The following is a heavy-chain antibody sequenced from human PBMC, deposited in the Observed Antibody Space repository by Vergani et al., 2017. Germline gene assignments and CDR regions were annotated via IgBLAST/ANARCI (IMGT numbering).Heavy chain of an antibody. CDR2: IYTSGST. Sequence: QVQLQESGPGLVKPSQTLSLTCTVSGGSISSGSYYWSWIRQPAGKGLEWIGRIYTSGSTNYNPSLKSRVTISVDTSKNQFSLKLSSVTAADTAVYYCARVSRRGHGTDYWGQGTLVTVSS. CDR1: GGSISSGSYY. V-gene: IGHV4-61*02. CDR3: ARVSRRGHGTDY. J-gene: IGHJ4*02. D-gene: IGHD3-16*01.